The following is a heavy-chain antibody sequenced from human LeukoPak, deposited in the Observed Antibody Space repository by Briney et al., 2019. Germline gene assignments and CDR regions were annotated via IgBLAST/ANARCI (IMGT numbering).Heavy chain of an antibody. CDR1: GFTFSSYA. Sequence: GGSLRLSCAASGFTFSSYAMHWVRQAPGKGLEWVSGITGSGAGTYYADSVKGRFTISRDNSKNTLYLQMNSLRAEDTAVYYCGKNSRFDSWGQGTLVTVSS. D-gene: IGHD4-23*01. J-gene: IGHJ4*02. CDR2: ITGSGAGT. CDR3: GKNSRFDS. V-gene: IGHV3-23*01.